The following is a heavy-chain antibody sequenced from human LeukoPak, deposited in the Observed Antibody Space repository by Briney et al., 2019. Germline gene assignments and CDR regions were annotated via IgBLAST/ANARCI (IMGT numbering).Heavy chain of an antibody. CDR2: INPSGEST. J-gene: IGHJ4*02. D-gene: IGHD5-18*01. CDR1: GYTFTSYY. Sequence: ASVKVSCKASGYTFTSYYIHWVRQAPGQGLEWMGIINPSGESTTYAQKLQGRVTMTRDTSTSTVYMELTSLRSEDTAAYYCARVPYTYGFPFDYWGQGTLVTVSS. V-gene: IGHV1-46*01. CDR3: ARVPYTYGFPFDY.